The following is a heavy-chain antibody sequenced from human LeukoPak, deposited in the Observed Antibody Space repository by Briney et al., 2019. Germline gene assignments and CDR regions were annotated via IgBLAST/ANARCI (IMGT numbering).Heavy chain of an antibody. CDR2: ISGSGGST. V-gene: IGHV3-23*01. CDR1: GGSISSSSYY. J-gene: IGHJ4*02. CDR3: AKDPIATRPGDCFDY. Sequence: ETLSLTCTVSGGSISSSSYYWGWIRQPPGKGLEWVSAISGSGGSTYYADSVKGRFTISRDNSKNTLYLQVNSLRAEDTAVYYCAKDPIATRPGDCFDYWGQGTLVTVSS. D-gene: IGHD6-6*01.